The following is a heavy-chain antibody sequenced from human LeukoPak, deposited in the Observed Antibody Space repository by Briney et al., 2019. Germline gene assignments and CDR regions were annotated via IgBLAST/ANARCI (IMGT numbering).Heavy chain of an antibody. Sequence: PGGSLRLSCAASGFTFSSNAMNWARQAPGKGLEWVSVISVSDGSTYYADSVKGRFTISRDNSKNTLYLQMNGLRAEDTAIYYCSKAMTASTYYFDSWGQGTLVTVSS. CDR3: SKAMTASTYYFDS. D-gene: IGHD2-21*02. V-gene: IGHV3-23*01. CDR1: GFTFSSNA. CDR2: ISVSDGST. J-gene: IGHJ4*02.